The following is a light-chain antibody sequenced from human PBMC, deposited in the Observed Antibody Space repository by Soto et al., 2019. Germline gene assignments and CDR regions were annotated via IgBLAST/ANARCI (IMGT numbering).Light chain of an antibody. V-gene: IGKV1-5*03. CDR1: QTISSW. CDR3: QQYSRYPWT. Sequence: DIPMTQSPFTLSASVGDRVTISCRAGQTISSWLAWYQHKPGKAPKLLIYKASTLQTGVPSRFSGSGSGTEFTLTISSLQPDDFATYFCQQYSRYPWTFGQGTKVEI. CDR2: KAS. J-gene: IGKJ1*01.